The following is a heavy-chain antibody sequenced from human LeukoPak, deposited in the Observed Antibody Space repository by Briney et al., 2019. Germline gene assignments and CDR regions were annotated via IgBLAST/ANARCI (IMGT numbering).Heavy chain of an antibody. CDR2: IYYSGST. V-gene: IGHV4-59*01. Sequence: SETLSLTCTVSGGSISSYYWSWIRQPPGKGLEWIGYIYYSGSTNYNPSLKSRVTISVDTSKKWFSLKLSSVTAADTAVYYCARGDETTLGFDYWGQGTLVTVSS. J-gene: IGHJ4*02. CDR1: GGSISSYY. D-gene: IGHD1-1*01. CDR3: ARGDETTLGFDY.